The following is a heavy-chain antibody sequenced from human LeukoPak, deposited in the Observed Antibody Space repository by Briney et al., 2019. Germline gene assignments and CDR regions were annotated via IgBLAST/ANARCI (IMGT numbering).Heavy chain of an antibody. D-gene: IGHD6-19*01. CDR3: AKGGSTNGWLFDY. CDR2: ISSSGRTI. V-gene: IGHV3-48*03. CDR1: GFTFSSYE. Sequence: PGGSLRLSCAASGFTFSSYEMNWVRQAPGKGLEWVSYISSSGRTIHYADSVKGRFSISRDNAKNSLYLQMDSLRAEDTAVYYCAKGGSTNGWLFDYWGQGSLVTVSS. J-gene: IGHJ4*02.